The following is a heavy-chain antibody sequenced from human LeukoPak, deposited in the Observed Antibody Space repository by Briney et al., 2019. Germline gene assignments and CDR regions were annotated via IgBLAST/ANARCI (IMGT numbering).Heavy chain of an antibody. J-gene: IGHJ6*04. V-gene: IGHV4-61*01. D-gene: IGHD6-13*01. CDR2: IYYSGST. CDR3: ARQGIAAAGTLSSGLDV. Sequence: PSETLSLTCTVSSGSVSSGSYYWSWIRQPPGKGLEWIGYIYYSGSTNYNPSLKSRVTISVDTSKNQFSLKLSSVTAADTAVYYCARQGIAAAGTLSSGLDVWGKGTTVTVSS. CDR1: SGSVSSGSYY.